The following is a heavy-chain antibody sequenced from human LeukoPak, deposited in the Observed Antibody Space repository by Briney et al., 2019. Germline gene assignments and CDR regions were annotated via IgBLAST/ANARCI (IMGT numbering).Heavy chain of an antibody. D-gene: IGHD3-22*01. CDR3: ARDGLYDSSCYYMDS. Sequence: PSETLSLTCTVSGGAISSYYWSWIRQPPGTGLEWIGCIYYSGGTKYNLSLMSRVTILLDRAQNQFSLSLSSVTAADTAVYYCARDGLYDSSCYYMDSWGQGTLVIVSS. J-gene: IGHJ4*02. CDR2: IYYSGGT. V-gene: IGHV4-59*01. CDR1: GGAISSYY.